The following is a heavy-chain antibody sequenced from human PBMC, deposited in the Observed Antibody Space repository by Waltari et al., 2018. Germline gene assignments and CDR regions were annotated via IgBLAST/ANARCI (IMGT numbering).Heavy chain of an antibody. V-gene: IGHV3-23*01. CDR3: AKDLSPTSSPFFDY. CDR2: TSASGGNT. Sequence: EVQLLESGGVLVQPGGSLRLSCAASGFTFNNYAMSWVRQAPGKGLEWVSGTSASGGNTYYADSVKGRFTISRDNSKNTLYLQMNSLRADDTAVYYCAKDLSPTSSPFFDYWGQGTLVTVSS. D-gene: IGHD6-6*01. J-gene: IGHJ4*02. CDR1: GFTFNNYA.